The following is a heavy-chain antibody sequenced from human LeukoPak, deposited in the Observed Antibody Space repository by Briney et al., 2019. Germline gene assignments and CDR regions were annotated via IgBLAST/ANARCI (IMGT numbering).Heavy chain of an antibody. CDR3: ARDKDYASDM. J-gene: IGHJ3*02. D-gene: IGHD4-11*01. CDR2: INFESEDI. CDR1: GFTFSSHN. V-gene: IGHV3-48*01. Sequence: PGGSLRLSCAASGFTFSSHNMNWVRQAPGKGLEWISFINFESEDIRYADSVEGRFIISRDNARKSLYLHMNSLRAEDTAVYYCARDKDYASDMWGQGTMVTVAS.